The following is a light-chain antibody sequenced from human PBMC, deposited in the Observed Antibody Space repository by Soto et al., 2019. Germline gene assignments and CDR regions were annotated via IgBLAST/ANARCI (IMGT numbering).Light chain of an antibody. Sequence: DIQMTQSPSSVSASVGDSLTITCRASQGITSWLAWYQQKPGRAPKLLIYAASNLQSGVPSRFGGSGSGTDFTLTISSLQPVDFGTYYCQQTSSFPLTLGGGTKVEIK. CDR2: AAS. V-gene: IGKV1-12*01. CDR1: QGITSW. CDR3: QQTSSFPLT. J-gene: IGKJ4*01.